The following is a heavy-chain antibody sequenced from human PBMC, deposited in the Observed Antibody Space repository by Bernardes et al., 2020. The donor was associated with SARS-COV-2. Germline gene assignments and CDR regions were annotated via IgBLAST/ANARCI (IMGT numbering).Heavy chain of an antibody. CDR3: ARARNYHDY. CDR1: GFTFSSYE. J-gene: IGHJ4*02. Sequence: GGSLRLSCAASGFTFSSYEMNWVRQAPGKGLEWVSYISSSGSTIYYADSVKGRFTISRDNAKNSLYLQMNSLRAEDTAVYYCARARNYHDYWGQGTLVTVSS. V-gene: IGHV3-48*03. CDR2: ISSSGSTI.